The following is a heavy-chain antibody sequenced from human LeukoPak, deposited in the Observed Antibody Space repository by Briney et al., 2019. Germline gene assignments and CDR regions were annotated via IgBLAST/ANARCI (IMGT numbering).Heavy chain of an antibody. CDR1: GFTCSSYW. V-gene: IGHV3-7*01. Sequence: PGGSLRLSCAASGFTCSSYWMSWVRQAPGKGLEWVANIKQDGSEKYYVDSVKGRFTISRDNAKNSLYLQMNSLRAEDTAVYYCARIPVANWNYDSSWYYFDYWGQGTLVTVSS. D-gene: IGHD1-7*01. J-gene: IGHJ4*02. CDR3: ARIPVANWNYDSSWYYFDY. CDR2: IKQDGSEK.